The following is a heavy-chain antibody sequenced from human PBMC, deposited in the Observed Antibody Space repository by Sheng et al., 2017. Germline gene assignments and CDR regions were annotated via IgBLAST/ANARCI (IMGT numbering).Heavy chain of an antibody. D-gene: IGHD3-16*02. CDR1: GGSFSGYY. V-gene: IGHV4-34*01. J-gene: IGHJ4*02. Sequence: QVQLQQWGAGLLKPSETLSLTCAVYGGSFSGYYWSWIRQPPGKGLEWIGEINHSGSTNYNPSLKSRVTISVDTSKNQFSLKLSSVTAADTAVYYCARRGDYVWGSYRRYFDYWGQGTLVTVSS. CDR2: INHSGST. CDR3: ARRGDYVWGSYRRYFDY.